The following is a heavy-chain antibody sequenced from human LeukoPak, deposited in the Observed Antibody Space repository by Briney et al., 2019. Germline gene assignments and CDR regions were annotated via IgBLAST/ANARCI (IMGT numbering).Heavy chain of an antibody. CDR3: ARAAIVVVPAAPYYYYVDV. J-gene: IGHJ6*03. Sequence: KPSETLSLTCAVYGGSFSGYYWSWIRQPPGKGLEWIGEINHSGSTNYNPSLKSRVIISVDTSKNQFSLKLSSVTAADTAVYYCARAAIVVVPAAPYYYYVDVWGKGTTVTVSS. CDR1: GGSFSGYY. D-gene: IGHD2-2*01. V-gene: IGHV4-34*01. CDR2: INHSGST.